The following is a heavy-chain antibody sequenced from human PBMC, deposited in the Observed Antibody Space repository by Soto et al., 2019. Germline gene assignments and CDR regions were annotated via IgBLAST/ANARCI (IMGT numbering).Heavy chain of an antibody. Sequence: QVQLVESGGGLVXPXXSLRLSCAASGFTFSDYYMSWIRQAPGKGLEWVSYISSSGSTIYYADSVKGRFTISRDNAKNSLYLQMNSLRAEDTAVYYCARSHLYYDSSGYPDYWGQGTLVTVSS. V-gene: IGHV3-11*01. CDR3: ARSHLYYDSSGYPDY. D-gene: IGHD3-22*01. J-gene: IGHJ4*02. CDR1: GFTFSDYY. CDR2: ISSSGSTI.